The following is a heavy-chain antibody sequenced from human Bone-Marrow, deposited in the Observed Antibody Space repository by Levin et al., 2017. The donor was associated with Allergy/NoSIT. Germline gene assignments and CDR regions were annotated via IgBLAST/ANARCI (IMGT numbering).Heavy chain of an antibody. V-gene: IGHV4-61*02. Sequence: PSETLSLTCSVSGGSISSGRYYFTWVRQSAGTGLEWIGRIYTTGSTNYNPSLESRVTISRDTFKKEVYLTLRSVTAADTAVYYCARDRLASLYYYSMDVWGRGTTVIVSS. CDR3: ARDRLASLYYYSMDV. CDR2: IYTTGST. CDR1: GGSISSGRYY. J-gene: IGHJ6*03.